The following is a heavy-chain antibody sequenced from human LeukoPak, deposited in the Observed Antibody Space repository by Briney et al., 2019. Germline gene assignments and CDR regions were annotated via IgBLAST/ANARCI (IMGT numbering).Heavy chain of an antibody. D-gene: IGHD2-2*01. Sequence: ASVKVSCKASGGTFSSYAISWVRQAPGQGLEWMGGIIPIFGTANYAQKFQDRVTMTRDTSTSTVYMELSSLRSEDTAVYYCARARSELGYCSSTSCYPYDWFDPWGQGTLVTVSS. CDR1: GGTFSSYA. CDR2: IIPIFGTA. J-gene: IGHJ5*02. CDR3: ARARSELGYCSSTSCYPYDWFDP. V-gene: IGHV1-69*05.